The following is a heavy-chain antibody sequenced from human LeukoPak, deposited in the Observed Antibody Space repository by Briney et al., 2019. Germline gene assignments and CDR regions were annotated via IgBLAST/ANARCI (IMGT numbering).Heavy chain of an antibody. CDR3: AKDGRILNWFDP. Sequence: GGSLRLSCAASGFTFSSFGMHWLRPAPGKRLEWVALIRFDGSKKYYADSVKGRFTISRDNSKNTLYLQMNSLRPEDTAVHYCAKDGRILNWFDPWGQGTLVTVSS. V-gene: IGHV3-30*02. CDR1: GFTFSSFG. J-gene: IGHJ5*02. CDR2: IRFDGSKK. D-gene: IGHD2-21*01.